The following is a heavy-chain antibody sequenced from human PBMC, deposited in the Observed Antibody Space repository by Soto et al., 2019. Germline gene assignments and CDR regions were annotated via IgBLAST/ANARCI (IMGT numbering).Heavy chain of an antibody. V-gene: IGHV1-69*13. J-gene: IGHJ3*02. Sequence: SVKVSCKASGGTFSSYAISWVRQAPGQGLEWMGGIIPIFGTANYAQKFQGRVTITADESTSTAYMELSSLRSEDTAVYYCAREASLGYSPPNAFDIWGQGTMVTVSS. CDR2: IIPIFGTA. CDR3: AREASLGYSPPNAFDI. D-gene: IGHD5-18*01. CDR1: GGTFSSYA.